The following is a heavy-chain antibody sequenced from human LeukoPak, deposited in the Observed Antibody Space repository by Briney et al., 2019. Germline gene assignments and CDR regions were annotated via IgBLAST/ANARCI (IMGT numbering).Heavy chain of an antibody. V-gene: IGHV3-74*03. J-gene: IGHJ4*02. Sequence: PGKSLRLSCAASGFTFSNYKMHWVRQAPGKGLVWVSRIDSDGNAKCAASVKGRFTVSRDNAKNMLYLQMNSLRAEDTAVYYRASSPSTGSHYWGQGTLVTVSS. CDR3: ASSPSTGSHY. CDR2: IDSDGNA. D-gene: IGHD2-2*01. CDR1: GFTFSNYK.